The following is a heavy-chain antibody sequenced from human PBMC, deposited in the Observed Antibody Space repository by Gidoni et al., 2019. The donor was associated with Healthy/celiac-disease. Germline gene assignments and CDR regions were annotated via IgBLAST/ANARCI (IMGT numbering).Heavy chain of an antibody. CDR2: INPNSGGT. V-gene: IGHV1-2*02. CDR3: ARDMGPRGIAVAGGNFGMDV. J-gene: IGHJ6*02. CDR1: GYTFTGYY. D-gene: IGHD6-19*01. Sequence: QVQLVQSGAEVKKPGASVKVSCTASGYTFTGYYVHWVRQAPGQGLEWMGWINPNSGGTNYAQKFQGRVTMTRDTSISTAYMELSRLRSDDTAVYYCARDMGPRGIAVAGGNFGMDVWGQGTTVTVSS.